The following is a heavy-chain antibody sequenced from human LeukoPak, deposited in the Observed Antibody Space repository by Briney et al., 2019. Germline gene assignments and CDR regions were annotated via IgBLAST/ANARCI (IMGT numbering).Heavy chain of an antibody. CDR2: ISVSGGST. CDR1: GFTFSSYA. J-gene: IGHJ4*02. D-gene: IGHD3-9*01. CDR3: ARSESRFDWLSPFDY. V-gene: IGHV3-23*01. Sequence: GGSLRLSCAASGFTFSSYAMSWVRQAPGKGLEWVSAISVSGGSTYYADSVKGRFTISRDNSKNTLYLQMNSLRVEDTAVYYCARSESRFDWLSPFDYWGQGTLVTVSS.